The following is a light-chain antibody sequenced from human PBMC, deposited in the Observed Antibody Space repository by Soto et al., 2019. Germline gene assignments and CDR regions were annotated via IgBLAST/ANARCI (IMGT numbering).Light chain of an antibody. CDR1: QSVYNSY. CDR3: QQSGSPPHT. J-gene: IGKJ2*01. CDR2: GAS. Sequence: EIVLTQSPGTLSLSPGERATLSCRASQSVYNSYLAWYQQKPGQAPRLLINGASNRATGIPDRFSGSGSGTDFTLTISRLEPEDFALYYCQQSGSPPHTFGQGTKLEIK. V-gene: IGKV3-20*01.